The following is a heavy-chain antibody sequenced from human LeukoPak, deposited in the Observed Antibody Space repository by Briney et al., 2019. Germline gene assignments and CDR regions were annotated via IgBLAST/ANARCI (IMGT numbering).Heavy chain of an antibody. D-gene: IGHD3-22*01. CDR2: IYYSGST. CDR3: ASLYYYDSSGYYHEGGDY. J-gene: IGHJ4*02. V-gene: IGHV4-39*01. Sequence: SETLSLTCTVSGGSISSSSYYWGWIRQPPGKGLERIGSIYYSGSTYYNPSLKSRVTISVDTSKNQFSLKLSSVTAADTAVYYCASLYYYDSSGYYHEGGDYWGQGTLVTVSS. CDR1: GGSISSSSYY.